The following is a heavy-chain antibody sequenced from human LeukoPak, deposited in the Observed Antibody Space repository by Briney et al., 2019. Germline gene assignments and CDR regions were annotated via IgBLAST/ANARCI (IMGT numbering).Heavy chain of an antibody. Sequence: QPGGSLRLSCAASGFTVSGNYMSWVRQAPGKGLEWVSVIYSGGSTYYADSVKGRFTISRDNSKNTLYLQMNSLRAEDTAVYYCARSGSITMVRGVITYFDYWGQGTLVTVSS. CDR1: GFTVSGNY. J-gene: IGHJ4*02. CDR3: ARSGSITMVRGVITYFDY. V-gene: IGHV3-66*01. CDR2: IYSGGST. D-gene: IGHD3-10*01.